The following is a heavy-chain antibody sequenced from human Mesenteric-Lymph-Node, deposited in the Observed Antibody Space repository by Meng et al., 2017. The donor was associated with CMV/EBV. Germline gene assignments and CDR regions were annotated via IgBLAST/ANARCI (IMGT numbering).Heavy chain of an antibody. CDR1: GGSFSGYY. J-gene: IGHJ6*02. V-gene: IGHV4-34*01. Sequence: SETLSLTCAVYGGSFSGYYWSWIRQPPGKGLEWIGEINHSGSTNYNPSLKSRVTISVDTSKNQFSLKLSSVTAADTAVYYCARDLLSSSWYSWGMDVWGQGTTVTVSS. CDR2: INHSGST. D-gene: IGHD6-13*01. CDR3: ARDLLSSSWYSWGMDV.